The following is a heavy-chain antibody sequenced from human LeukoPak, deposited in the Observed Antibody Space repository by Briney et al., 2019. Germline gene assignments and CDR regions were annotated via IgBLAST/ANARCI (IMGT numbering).Heavy chain of an antibody. Sequence: SVKVSCKASGGTFISYAISWVRQAPGQGLEWMGGIIPIFGTADYAQKFQGRVTITADDSTSTAYMELSSLRSEDTAVYYCARPRTPRYDSSGYCCFDYWGQGTLVTVSS. D-gene: IGHD3-22*01. CDR2: IIPIFGTA. V-gene: IGHV1-69*01. CDR3: ARPRTPRYDSSGYCCFDY. J-gene: IGHJ4*02. CDR1: GGTFISYA.